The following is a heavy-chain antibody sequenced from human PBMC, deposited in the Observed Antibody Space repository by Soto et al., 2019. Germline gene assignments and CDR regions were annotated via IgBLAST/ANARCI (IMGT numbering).Heavy chain of an antibody. J-gene: IGHJ4*02. V-gene: IGHV3-7*01. CDR3: ARDINYDFWSGYYAINYFDY. Sequence: GGSLRLSCAASGFTFSSYWMSWVRQAPGMGLEWVANIKQDGSEKYYVDSVKGRFTISRDNAKNSLYLQMNSLRAEDTAVYYCARDINYDFWSGYYAINYFDYWGQGTLVTVSS. CDR2: IKQDGSEK. D-gene: IGHD3-3*01. CDR1: GFTFSSYW.